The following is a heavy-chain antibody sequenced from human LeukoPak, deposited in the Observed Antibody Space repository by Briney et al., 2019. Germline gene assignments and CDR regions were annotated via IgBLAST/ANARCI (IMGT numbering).Heavy chain of an antibody. Sequence: PSETLSLTCTVSGGSISSSSYYWGWIRQPPGKGLEWIGSIYYSGSTYYNPSLKSRVTISVDTSKNQFSLKLSSVAAADTAVYYCARDFLDENVFDIWGQGTVVTVSS. V-gene: IGHV4-39*07. CDR2: IYYSGST. CDR3: ARDFLDENVFDI. CDR1: GGSISSSSYY. J-gene: IGHJ3*02.